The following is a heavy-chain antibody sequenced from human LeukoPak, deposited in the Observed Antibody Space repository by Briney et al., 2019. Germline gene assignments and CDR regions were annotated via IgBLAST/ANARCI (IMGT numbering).Heavy chain of an antibody. CDR2: IYYSGST. J-gene: IGHJ3*02. Sequence: SETLSLTCTVSGGSISSSSFHWGWIRQPPGKGLGWIGSIYYSGSTYYNPSLKSRVTISVDTSKNQFSLKLSSVTAADTAVYYCAREKLGYCSSTSCYPGVGDAFDIWGQGTMVTVSS. D-gene: IGHD2-2*01. CDR1: GGSISSSSFH. V-gene: IGHV4-39*07. CDR3: AREKLGYCSSTSCYPGVGDAFDI.